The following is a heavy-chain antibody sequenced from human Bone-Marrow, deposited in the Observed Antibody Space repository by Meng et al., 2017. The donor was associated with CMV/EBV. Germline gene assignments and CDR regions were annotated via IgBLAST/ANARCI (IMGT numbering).Heavy chain of an antibody. Sequence: GESLKISCAASGFTFSNYELTWVRQAPGKGLEWVSYISSSGSTKDYADSVKGRFTISRDNTKNSLYLQMNGLSAEDTAVYYCARDGAQPNCWSGYYGNYYFHDLDVWGQGTTVTVSS. J-gene: IGHJ6*02. D-gene: IGHD3/OR15-3a*01. CDR2: ISSSGSTK. V-gene: IGHV3-48*03. CDR1: GFTFSNYE. CDR3: ARDGAQPNCWSGYYGNYYFHDLDV.